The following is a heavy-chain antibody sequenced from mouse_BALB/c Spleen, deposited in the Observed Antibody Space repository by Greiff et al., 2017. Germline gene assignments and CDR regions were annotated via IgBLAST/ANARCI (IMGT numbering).Heavy chain of an antibody. CDR2: ISSGSSTI. D-gene: IGHD2-12*01. Sequence: EVQGVESGGGLVQPGGSRKLSCAASGFTFSSFGMHWVRQAPEKGLEWVAYISSGSSTIYYADTVKGRFTISRDNPKNTLFLQMTSLRSEDTAMYYCARPIYYSLGWFAYWGQGTLVTVSA. CDR1: GFTFSSFG. J-gene: IGHJ3*01. CDR3: ARPIYYSLGWFAY. V-gene: IGHV5-17*02.